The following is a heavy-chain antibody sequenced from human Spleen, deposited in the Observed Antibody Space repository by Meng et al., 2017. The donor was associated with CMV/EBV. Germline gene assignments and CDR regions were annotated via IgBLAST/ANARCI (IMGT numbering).Heavy chain of an antibody. V-gene: IGHV4-34*01. D-gene: IGHD6-13*01. CDR2: INHRGSS. CDR1: GGSFSGYH. J-gene: IGHJ4*02. Sequence: SETLSLTCAVYGGSFSGYHWSWIRQSPGKGLEWIGDINHRGSSNHNPSLKSRVTISVDTSKNQFSLKLSSVTAADTAVYYCARDSGAIAAAGKGLDYWGQGTLVTVSS. CDR3: ARDSGAIAAAGKGLDY.